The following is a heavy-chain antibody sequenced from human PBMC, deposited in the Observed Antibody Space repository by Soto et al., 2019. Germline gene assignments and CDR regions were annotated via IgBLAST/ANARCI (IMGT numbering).Heavy chain of an antibody. D-gene: IGHD2-2*02. Sequence: RASVKVSCKASGGTFSSYAISWVRQAPGQGLEWMGGIIPIFGTANYAQKFQGRVTITADESTSTAYMELSSLRSEDTAVYYCAREGIVVVPAAIGEGNYYYYYGMDVWGQGTTVTVSS. CDR1: GGTFSSYA. CDR3: AREGIVVVPAAIGEGNYYYYYGMDV. J-gene: IGHJ6*02. CDR2: IIPIFGTA. V-gene: IGHV1-69*13.